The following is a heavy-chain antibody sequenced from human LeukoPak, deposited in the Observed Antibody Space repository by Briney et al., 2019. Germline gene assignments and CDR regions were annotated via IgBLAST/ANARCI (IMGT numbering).Heavy chain of an antibody. V-gene: IGHV1-2*02. CDR3: ARDLPVWDAFDV. J-gene: IGHJ3*01. CDR1: GYTFTGHY. Sequence: ASVKVSCKTSGYTFTGHYMHWVRQAPAQGLEWMEWINPNSGGTNSAQKFQGRVTMTRDTSISTAYMELSRLRSDDTAVYYCARDLPVWDAFDVWGQGTMVTVSS. CDR2: INPNSGGT. D-gene: IGHD2-21*01.